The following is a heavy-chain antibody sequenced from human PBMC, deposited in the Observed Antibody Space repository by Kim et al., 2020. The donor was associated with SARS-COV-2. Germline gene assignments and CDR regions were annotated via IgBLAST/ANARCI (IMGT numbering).Heavy chain of an antibody. Sequence: GESLKISCKGSGYSFTSYWIGWVRQMPGKGLEWMGIIYPGDSDTRYSPSFQGQVTISADKSISTAYLQWSSLKASDTAMYYCARTYGSGSYYVGYFDYWGQGTLVTVSS. D-gene: IGHD3-10*01. J-gene: IGHJ4*02. CDR2: IYPGDSDT. V-gene: IGHV5-51*01. CDR3: ARTYGSGSYYVGYFDY. CDR1: GYSFTSYW.